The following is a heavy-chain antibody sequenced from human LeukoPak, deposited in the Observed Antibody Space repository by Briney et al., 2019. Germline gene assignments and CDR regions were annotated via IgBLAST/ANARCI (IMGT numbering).Heavy chain of an antibody. CDR1: GYTFTSYG. D-gene: IGHD3-9*01. CDR2: ICAYNGNT. CDR3: ARDQAATNTQVRFCLD. J-gene: IGHJ4*02. V-gene: IGHV1-18*01. Sequence: ASVKVSCMASGYTFTSYGISWVRQAPGQGLEWMGWICAYNGNTNFAQKLQGRVTMTTDTSTSTAYMDWRSLRSDDTAVYYCARDQAATNTQVRFCLDWGQGTLVTVSS.